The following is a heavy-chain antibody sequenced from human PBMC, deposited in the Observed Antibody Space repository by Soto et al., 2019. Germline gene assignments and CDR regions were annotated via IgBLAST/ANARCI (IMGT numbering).Heavy chain of an antibody. J-gene: IGHJ4*02. V-gene: IGHV1-3*05. CDR2: FNGGNGNI. Sequence: QVQLVQSGAEERKPGASVKVSCKASGYTFSTYAMHWVRRAPGQSLEWMGWFNGGNGNIKYSQKLEGRVTITTDTAASTAYMELNMLRSEDTAVYYCARGNVRGGCLDYWGQGTLVSVSS. D-gene: IGHD3-10*01. CDR3: ARGNVRGGCLDY. CDR1: GYTFSTYA.